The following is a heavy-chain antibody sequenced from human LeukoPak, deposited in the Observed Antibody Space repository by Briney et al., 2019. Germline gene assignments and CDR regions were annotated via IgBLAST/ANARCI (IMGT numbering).Heavy chain of an antibody. D-gene: IGHD2-15*01. Sequence: SETLSFTCAVYGGSFSGYYWSWIRQPPGKGLEWIGEINHSGSTNYNPSLKSRVTISVDTSKNQFSLKLSSVTAADTAVYYCARRVAAPNDAFDIWGQGTMVTVSS. CDR1: GGSFSGYY. J-gene: IGHJ3*02. V-gene: IGHV4-34*01. CDR2: INHSGST. CDR3: ARRVAAPNDAFDI.